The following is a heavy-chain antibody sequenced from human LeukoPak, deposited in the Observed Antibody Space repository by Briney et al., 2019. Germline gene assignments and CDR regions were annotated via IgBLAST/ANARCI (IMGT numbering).Heavy chain of an antibody. D-gene: IGHD4-23*01. V-gene: IGHV3-64*01. Sequence: PGGSLRLSCGASGFTFSSYAMSWVRQTPGRGLEYVSAISPNGDNTYYANSVRGRFTISRDNSRNTVYLQMGSLRPEDSAVYYCTRELYGGNDYWGQGTLVTVSS. J-gene: IGHJ4*02. CDR3: TRELYGGNDY. CDR1: GFTFSSYA. CDR2: ISPNGDNT.